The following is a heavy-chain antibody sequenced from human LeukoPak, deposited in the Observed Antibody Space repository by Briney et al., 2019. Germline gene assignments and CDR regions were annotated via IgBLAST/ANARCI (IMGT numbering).Heavy chain of an antibody. CDR3: ARDVDYYDSSGYYPDY. J-gene: IGHJ4*02. Sequence: GASVKVSCKASGYTFTSYYMHWVRQAPGQGLEWMGIINPSGGSTSYAQKFQGRVTMTRDMSTSTVYMELSSLRSEDTAVYYCARDVDYYDSSGYYPDYWGQGTLVTVSS. V-gene: IGHV1-46*01. CDR2: INPSGGST. CDR1: GYTFTSYY. D-gene: IGHD3-22*01.